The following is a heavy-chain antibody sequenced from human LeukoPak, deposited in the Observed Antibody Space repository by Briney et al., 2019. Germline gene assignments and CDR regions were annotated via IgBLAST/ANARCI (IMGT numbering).Heavy chain of an antibody. CDR3: ARKYGSNAGYFDY. D-gene: IGHD4-23*01. V-gene: IGHV4-38-2*01. CDR1: GYSISSGYY. CDR2: TYHSGTS. J-gene: IGHJ4*02. Sequence: PETLSLTCAVSGYSISSGYYWGCVRQSPGKGLEWMGNTYHSGTSYYNPSLKSRVTISVDTSKNQFSLTLSSVTAADTALYYCARKYGSNAGYFDYWGQGALVTVS.